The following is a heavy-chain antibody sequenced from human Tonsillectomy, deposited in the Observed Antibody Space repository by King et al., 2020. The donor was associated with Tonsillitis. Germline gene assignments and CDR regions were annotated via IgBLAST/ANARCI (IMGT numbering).Heavy chain of an antibody. D-gene: IGHD2/OR15-2a*01. V-gene: IGHV3-21*01. CDR1: GFTFKSYT. CDR2: IRTRCSNM. J-gene: IGHJ4*02. Sequence: DVQLVESGGGLVKPGGSLRLSCAASGFTFKSYTMLWVRQAPGKRREWVSSIRTRCSNMYYADSVKGRFTVSRDNAKNSLFLLMNSLRAEDTAVYYCAKERQRTTSFDYWGQGTLVTVSS. CDR3: AKERQRTTSFDY.